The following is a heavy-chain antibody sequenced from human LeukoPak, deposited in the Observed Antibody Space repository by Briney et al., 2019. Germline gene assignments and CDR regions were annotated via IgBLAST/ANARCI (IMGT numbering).Heavy chain of an antibody. D-gene: IGHD2-15*01. V-gene: IGHV1-69*01. Sequence: GSSVKVSCKASGGTFSSYAISWVRQAPGQGLEWMGGIIPIFGTANYAQKSQGRVTITADESTSTAYMELSSLRSEDTAVYYCASAVCSGGSCYSGAFDIWGQGTMVTVSS. CDR3: ASAVCSGGSCYSGAFDI. CDR2: IIPIFGTA. J-gene: IGHJ3*02. CDR1: GGTFSSYA.